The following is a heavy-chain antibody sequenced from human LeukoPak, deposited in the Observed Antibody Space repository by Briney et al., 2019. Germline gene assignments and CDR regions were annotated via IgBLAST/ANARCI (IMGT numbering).Heavy chain of an antibody. V-gene: IGHV3-7*01. CDR2: IKEDGSDK. D-gene: IGHD5-18*01. Sequence: GGSLRLSCAASGFMFSSYWMAWVRQAPGKGLEWVANIKEDGSDKNYVDSVKGRFTISRDNAKNSLYLQMNSLRAEDTAVYYCARDAGYGYDRFDYWGQGTQVTVSS. CDR3: ARDAGYGYDRFDY. J-gene: IGHJ4*02. CDR1: GFMFSSYW.